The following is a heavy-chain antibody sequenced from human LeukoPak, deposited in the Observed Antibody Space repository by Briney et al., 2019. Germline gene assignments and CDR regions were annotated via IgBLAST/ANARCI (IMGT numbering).Heavy chain of an antibody. CDR1: GYTFTSYY. J-gene: IGHJ5*02. Sequence: VASVKVSCKASGYTFTSYYMHWVRQAPGQGLEWMGIINPSGGSTSYAQKFQGRVTMTRDMSTSTVYMELSSLRSEDTAVYYCVRGPYGASISKWFDPWGQGTLVIVSS. CDR3: VRGPYGASISKWFDP. V-gene: IGHV1-46*01. D-gene: IGHD4/OR15-4a*01. CDR2: INPSGGST.